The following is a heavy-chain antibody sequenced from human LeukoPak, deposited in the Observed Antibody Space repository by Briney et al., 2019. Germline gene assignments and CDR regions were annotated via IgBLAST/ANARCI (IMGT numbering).Heavy chain of an antibody. CDR3: AREYDSSGYPGYNWFDP. V-gene: IGHV4-31*03. Sequence: SQTLSLTCTVSGGSLSSGGYYWSWIRQHPGTGLEWLGYIYYSGSTYYNPSLKSRVTISVDTSKNQFSLKLSSVTAADTAVYYCAREYDSSGYPGYNWFDPWGQGTLVTVSS. J-gene: IGHJ5*02. D-gene: IGHD3-22*01. CDR2: IYYSGST. CDR1: GGSLSSGGYY.